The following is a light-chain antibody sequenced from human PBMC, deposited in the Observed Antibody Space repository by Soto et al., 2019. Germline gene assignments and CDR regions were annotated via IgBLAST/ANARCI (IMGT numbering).Light chain of an antibody. CDR2: LAS. CDR1: QSVLYSSNNKNY. V-gene: IGKV4-1*01. Sequence: DIVMTQSPDSLAVSLGERATINCKSSQSVLYSSNNKNYLAWYQQKPGQPPKLPIYLASTRESGVPDRFSGSGSGTDFTLTISSLQAEDVAVYYCQQSYSTPRTFGHGTKVEIK. CDR3: QQSYSTPRT. J-gene: IGKJ1*01.